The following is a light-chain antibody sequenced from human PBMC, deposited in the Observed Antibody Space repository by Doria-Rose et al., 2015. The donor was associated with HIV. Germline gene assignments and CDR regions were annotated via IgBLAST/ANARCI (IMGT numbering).Light chain of an antibody. CDR1: QDISNY. V-gene: IGKV1-8*01. CDR3: HQYYSYPPT. J-gene: IGKJ1*01. Sequence: AIRMTQSPSSLSASTGDRVTITCRASQDISNYFAWYQQKPGKAPKLLIYAASTLQSGVPSRFSGSGSGTDFTLTISYLQSEDFATYYCHQYYSYPPTFGQGTKVEVK. CDR2: AAS.